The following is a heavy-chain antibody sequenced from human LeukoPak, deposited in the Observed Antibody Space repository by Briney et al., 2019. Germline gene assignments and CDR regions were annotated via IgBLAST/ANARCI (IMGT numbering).Heavy chain of an antibody. Sequence: SETLSLTCAVYGGSFSGYYWSWIRQPPGNGLEWIGEINHSGGTNYNPSLKSRVTISVDTSKNQFSLKLSSVTAADTAVYYCAREGQAVARNWFDPWGQGTLVTVSS. CDR3: AREGQAVARNWFDP. CDR1: GGSFSGYY. D-gene: IGHD6-13*01. V-gene: IGHV4-34*01. J-gene: IGHJ5*02. CDR2: INHSGGT.